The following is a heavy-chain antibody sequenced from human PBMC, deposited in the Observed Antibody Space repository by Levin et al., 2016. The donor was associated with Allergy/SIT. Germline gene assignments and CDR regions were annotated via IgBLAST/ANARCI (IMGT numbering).Heavy chain of an antibody. Sequence: WIRQPPGKGLEWVSSISSSSSYIYYADSVKGRFTISRDNAKNSLYLQMNSLRAEDTAVYYCGASSGWTHYYYYGMDVWGQGTTVTVSS. J-gene: IGHJ6*02. D-gene: IGHD6-19*01. CDR2: ISSSSSYI. CDR3: GASSGWTHYYYYGMDV. V-gene: IGHV3-21*01.